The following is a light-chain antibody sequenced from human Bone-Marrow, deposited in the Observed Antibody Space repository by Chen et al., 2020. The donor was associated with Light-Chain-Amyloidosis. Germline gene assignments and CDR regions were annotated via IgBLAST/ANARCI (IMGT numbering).Light chain of an antibody. CDR3: SSYTITNTLV. Sequence: QSSMTQPASVSGSPGKSITNSSTGTSSDVGGDNHVSLYQQHPDKAPKLMIYEVTNRPSWVPDRFSGSKSDNTASLTISGLQTEDEADYFCSSYTITNTLVFGSGTRVTVL. V-gene: IGLV2-14*01. CDR1: SSDVGGDNH. J-gene: IGLJ1*01. CDR2: EVT.